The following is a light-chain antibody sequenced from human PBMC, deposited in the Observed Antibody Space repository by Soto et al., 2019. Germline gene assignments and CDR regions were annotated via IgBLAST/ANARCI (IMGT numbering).Light chain of an antibody. CDR2: DAS. V-gene: IGKV1D-13*01. CDR1: QDIRSG. Sequence: AIQVTHSPSSLSASVGSRVIITCRASQDIRSGLAWYQKKPGRAPKLLIYDASTLVSGVPSRLRGAGYGTALTISISSLKTEDFETYYCQQFNNYTLTFGGGTKVDIK. J-gene: IGKJ4*01. CDR3: QQFNNYTLT.